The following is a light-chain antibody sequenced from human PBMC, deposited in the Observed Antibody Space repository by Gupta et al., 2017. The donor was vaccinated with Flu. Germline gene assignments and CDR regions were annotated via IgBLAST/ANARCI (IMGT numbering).Light chain of an antibody. V-gene: IGKV3-11*01. CDR2: DAS. CDR1: QSVSSY. Sequence: EIVLTQSPATLSLSPGDRATLSCRASQSVSSYLAWYQQKPGQPPRLLIYDASTRATGIPARFSGSGSGTDFTLSISSLEPADLAVYYCQQRANWLPGLTFGGGTKVEIK. CDR3: QQRANWLPGLT. J-gene: IGKJ4*01.